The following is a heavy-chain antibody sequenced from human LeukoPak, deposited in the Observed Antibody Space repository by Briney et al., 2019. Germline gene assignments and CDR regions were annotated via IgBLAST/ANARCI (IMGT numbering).Heavy chain of an antibody. CDR2: IWYDGSNK. V-gene: IGHV3-33*01. CDR1: GFTFSSYG. D-gene: IGHD2-2*01. J-gene: IGHJ3*02. CDR3: ARDSKTFAFDI. Sequence: GRSLRLSCAAPGFTFSSYGMHWVRQAPGKGLEWVAVIWYDGSNKYYADSVKGRFTISRDNSKNTLYLQMNSLRAEDTAVYYCARDSKTFAFDIWGQGTMVTVSS.